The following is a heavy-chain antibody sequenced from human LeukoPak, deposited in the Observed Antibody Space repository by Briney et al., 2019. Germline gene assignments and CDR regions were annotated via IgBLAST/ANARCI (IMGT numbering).Heavy chain of an antibody. Sequence: GGSLRLSCAASGFTFSSYAMSWVRQAPGKGLEWDSAISGSGGSTYYADSVKGRFTISRDNSKNTLYLQMNSLRAEDTAVYYCAKDIYCSSTSCNFDYWGQGTLVTVSS. J-gene: IGHJ4*02. V-gene: IGHV3-23*01. D-gene: IGHD2-2*01. CDR1: GFTFSSYA. CDR3: AKDIYCSSTSCNFDY. CDR2: ISGSGGST.